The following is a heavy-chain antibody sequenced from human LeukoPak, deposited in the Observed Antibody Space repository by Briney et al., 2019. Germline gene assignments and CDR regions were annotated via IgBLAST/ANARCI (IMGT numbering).Heavy chain of an antibody. CDR1: GYTFTSYY. J-gene: IGHJ3*02. CDR3: ARDVVARRDGYNLRSGDAFDI. V-gene: IGHV1-46*01. CDR2: INPSGGST. D-gene: IGHD5-24*01. Sequence: GASVKVSCKASGYTFTSYYMHWVRQAPGQGLEWMGIINPSGGSTSYAQKLQGRVTMTTDTSTSTAYMELRSLRSDDTAVYYCARDVVARRDGYNLRSGDAFDIWGQGTMVTVSS.